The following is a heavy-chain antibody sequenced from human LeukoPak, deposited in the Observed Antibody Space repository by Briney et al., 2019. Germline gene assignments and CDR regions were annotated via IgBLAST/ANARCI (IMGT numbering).Heavy chain of an antibody. CDR3: ASRDSSSPSQFDY. J-gene: IGHJ4*02. CDR1: GGSFSGYY. D-gene: IGHD6-13*01. Sequence: SETLSLTCAVYGGSFSGYYWSWIRQPPGKGLEWIGEINHSGSTNYNPSLKSRVTISVDTSKNQFSLKLSSVTAADTAVYYCASRDSSSPSQFDYWGQGTLSPSPQ. V-gene: IGHV4-34*01. CDR2: INHSGST.